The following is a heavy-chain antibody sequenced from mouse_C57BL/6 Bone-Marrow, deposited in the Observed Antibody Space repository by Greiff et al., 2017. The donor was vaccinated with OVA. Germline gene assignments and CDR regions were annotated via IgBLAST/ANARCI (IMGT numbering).Heavy chain of an antibody. J-gene: IGHJ4*01. Sequence: EVKVVESGGGLVQPGGSLKLSCAASGFTFSDYYMYWVRQTPEKRLEWVAYISNGGGSTYYPDTVKGRFTISRDNAKNTLYLQMSRLKSEDTAMYYCVRHYGNSNYAMDYWGQGTSVTVSS. CDR1: GFTFSDYY. CDR2: ISNGGGST. D-gene: IGHD2-1*01. V-gene: IGHV5-12*01. CDR3: VRHYGNSNYAMDY.